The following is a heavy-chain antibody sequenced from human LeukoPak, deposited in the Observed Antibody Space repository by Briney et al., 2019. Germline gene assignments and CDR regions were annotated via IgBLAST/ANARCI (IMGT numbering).Heavy chain of an antibody. J-gene: IGHJ4*02. Sequence: SETLSLTCTVSGGPISSGSYYWGWIRQPPGKGLEWIGSIYYSGSTYYNPSLKSRVTISVDTSKNQFSLKLSSVTAADTAVYYCARSGRDGYNSFGFWGQGTLVTVSS. D-gene: IGHD5-24*01. CDR2: IYYSGST. CDR1: GGPISSGSYY. CDR3: ARSGRDGYNSFGF. V-gene: IGHV4-39*01.